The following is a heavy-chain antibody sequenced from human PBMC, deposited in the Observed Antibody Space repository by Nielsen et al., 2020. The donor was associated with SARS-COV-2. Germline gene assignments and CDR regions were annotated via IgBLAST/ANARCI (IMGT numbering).Heavy chain of an antibody. CDR1: GFTFSSYN. J-gene: IGHJ3*02. V-gene: IGHV3-21*01. CDR3: ARVRVREQLVDDDAFDI. D-gene: IGHD6-13*01. CDR2: ISSSSSYI. Sequence: GESLKISCVASGFTFSSYNMNWVRQAPGKGLEWVSCISSSSSYIYYEDSVKGRFTISRDNAENSLYLQMNSLRAEDTAVYYCARVRVREQLVDDDAFDIWGQGTMVTVSS.